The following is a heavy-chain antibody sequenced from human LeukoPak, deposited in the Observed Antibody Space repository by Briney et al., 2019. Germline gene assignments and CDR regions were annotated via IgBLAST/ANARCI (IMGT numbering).Heavy chain of an antibody. D-gene: IGHD1-26*01. Sequence: PSETLSLTCTVSGGSISSHYWSWIRQPPGKGLEWIGYIYYSGSTNYNPSLKSRVTISVDTSKNQFSLKLSSVTAADTAVYYCARDYSGFDYWGQGTLVTVSS. CDR2: IYYSGST. J-gene: IGHJ4*02. V-gene: IGHV4-59*11. CDR3: ARDYSGFDY. CDR1: GGSISSHY.